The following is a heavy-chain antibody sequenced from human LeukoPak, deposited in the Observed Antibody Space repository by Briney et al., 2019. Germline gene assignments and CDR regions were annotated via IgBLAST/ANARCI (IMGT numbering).Heavy chain of an antibody. CDR3: ARDRYCSSTSCYYFDY. D-gene: IGHD2-2*01. Sequence: SQTLSLTCIVFGASMSSGDYYWSWIRQPPGKGLEWIGYIHYSGGTYSNPSLKSRVTMSVDTSKNQLSLKPSSVTAADTAVYYCARDRYCSSTSCYYFDYWGQGTLVTVSS. J-gene: IGHJ4*02. CDR2: IHYSGGT. CDR1: GASMSSGDYY. V-gene: IGHV4-30-4*01.